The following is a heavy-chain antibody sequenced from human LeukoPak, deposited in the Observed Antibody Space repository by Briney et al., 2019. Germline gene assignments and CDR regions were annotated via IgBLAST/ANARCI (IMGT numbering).Heavy chain of an antibody. CDR3: ARRKDTSTFDY. CDR2: IHPGNSDT. J-gene: IGHJ4*02. D-gene: IGHD5-18*01. Sequence: GESLKISCQGSGYSFTSYWVAWVRQMPGKGLEWMGIIHPGNSDTRYSPSFQGQVTISADKSISTAYLQWSSLKASDTAMYYCARRKDTSTFDYWGQGTLVTVSS. CDR1: GYSFTSYW. V-gene: IGHV5-51*01.